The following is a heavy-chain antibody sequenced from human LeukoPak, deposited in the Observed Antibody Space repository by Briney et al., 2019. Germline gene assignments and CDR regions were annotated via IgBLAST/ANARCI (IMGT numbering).Heavy chain of an antibody. J-gene: IGHJ4*02. D-gene: IGHD5-18*01. V-gene: IGHV3-48*03. CDR3: ARDAGYSYGYAYFDY. CDR1: GFTFSSYE. Sequence: GGSLRLSCAASGFTFSSYEMNWVRQAPGKGLEWVSYISSSGSTIYYADSVKGRFTISRDNAKNSLYLQMSSLRAEDTAVYYCARDAGYSYGYAYFDYWGQGTLVTVSS. CDR2: ISSSGSTI.